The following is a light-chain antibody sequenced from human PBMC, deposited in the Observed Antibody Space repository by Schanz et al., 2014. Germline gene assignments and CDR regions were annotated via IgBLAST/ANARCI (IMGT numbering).Light chain of an antibody. CDR2: DVT. CDR1: SSDIGSYNY. CDR3: TSYTSSSTFWV. V-gene: IGLV2-14*03. J-gene: IGLJ3*02. Sequence: QSALTQPASVSGSPGQSITISCTGTSSDIGSYNYVSWYQQHPGKVPKLMIYDVTNRPSEISNRFSGSKSGNTASLTISGLQAEDEADYYCTSYTSSSTFWVFGGGTKLTVL.